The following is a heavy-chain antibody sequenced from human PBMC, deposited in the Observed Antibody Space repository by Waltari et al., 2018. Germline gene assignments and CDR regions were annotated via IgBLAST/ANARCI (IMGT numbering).Heavy chain of an antibody. Sequence: QVQLVQSGAAVTKPGASVKVSCKAAGYRFTGYYLHWLRQAPGQGREWMGRIIPDSGVTKYAQNFQGRVTMTRDTSTNTAYMELNSLTSDDTAVYYCARGRNDLSAFFDPWGQGTLVAVSS. V-gene: IGHV1-2*06. CDR1: GYRFTGYY. J-gene: IGHJ5*02. CDR3: ARGRNDLSAFFDP. CDR2: IIPDSGVT. D-gene: IGHD2-21*02.